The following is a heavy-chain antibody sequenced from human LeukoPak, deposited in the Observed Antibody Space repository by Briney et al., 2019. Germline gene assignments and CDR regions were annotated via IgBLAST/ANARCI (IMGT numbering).Heavy chain of an antibody. CDR3: AKGFSSMAFDI. V-gene: IGHV3-30*18. J-gene: IGHJ3*02. CDR1: GFTFSSYG. Sequence: GGSLRLSCAASGFTFSSYGMHWVRQAPGKGLEWAAVISYDGSNKYYADSVKGRFTISRDNSKNTLYLQMNSLRAEDTAVYYCAKGFSSMAFDIWGQGTMVTVSS. D-gene: IGHD6-13*01. CDR2: ISYDGSNK.